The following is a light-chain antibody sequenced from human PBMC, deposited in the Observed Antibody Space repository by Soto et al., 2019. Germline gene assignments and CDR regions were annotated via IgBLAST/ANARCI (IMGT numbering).Light chain of an antibody. Sequence: QSVLTQPPSVSAAPGQKVTISCSGSSSNIGNNYVSWYQQLPGTAPKLLIYDNNKRPSGIPDRFSGSKSGTSATLGITGLQTGDEADYYCGTWDNGLSAYVFGSGTKV. CDR3: GTWDNGLSAYV. CDR2: DNN. CDR1: SSNIGNNY. J-gene: IGLJ1*01. V-gene: IGLV1-51*01.